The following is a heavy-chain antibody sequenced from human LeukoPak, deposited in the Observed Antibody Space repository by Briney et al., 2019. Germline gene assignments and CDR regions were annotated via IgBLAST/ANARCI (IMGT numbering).Heavy chain of an antibody. Sequence: ASVKVSCKASRYTFNSYGINWVRQAPGQGLEWMGWISAYNGNTNYAQKLQGRVTMTTDTSTSTAYMELRSLRSDDTAVYYCAREKRAMVRGVINYFDYWGQGTLVTVSS. V-gene: IGHV1-18*01. J-gene: IGHJ4*02. D-gene: IGHD3-10*01. CDR2: ISAYNGNT. CDR1: RYTFNSYG. CDR3: AREKRAMVRGVINYFDY.